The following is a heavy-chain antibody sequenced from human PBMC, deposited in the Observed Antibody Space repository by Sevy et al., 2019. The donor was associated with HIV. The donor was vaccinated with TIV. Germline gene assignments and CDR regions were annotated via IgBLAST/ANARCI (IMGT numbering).Heavy chain of an antibody. CDR1: GFSFSSYW. CDR2: IKADGSEE. J-gene: IGHJ6*02. V-gene: IGHV3-7*01. Sequence: GGSLRLSCAASGFSFSSYWMSWVRQAPGKGPEGVANIKADGSEERFVDSVKGRLNISRDNAKNSLYMQRNGLRAEDKAVYYCARDSHEYGDLDFYNYGMDVWGQGTTVTVSS. D-gene: IGHD2-21*01. CDR3: ARDSHEYGDLDFYNYGMDV.